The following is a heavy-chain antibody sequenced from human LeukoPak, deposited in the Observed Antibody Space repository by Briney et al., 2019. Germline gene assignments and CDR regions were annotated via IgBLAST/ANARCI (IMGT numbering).Heavy chain of an antibody. CDR1: GFTFSSYS. J-gene: IGHJ4*02. Sequence: PGGSLRLSCAASGFTFSSYSMNWVRQAPGKGLEWVSSISSSSSYIYYADSVKGRFTISRDNAKNSLYLQMNSLRAEDTAVYYCARDPHYDFWSGYYTGTGEYYFDYWGQGTLVTVSS. CDR2: ISSSSSYI. V-gene: IGHV3-21*01. CDR3: ARDPHYDFWSGYYTGTGEYYFDY. D-gene: IGHD3-3*01.